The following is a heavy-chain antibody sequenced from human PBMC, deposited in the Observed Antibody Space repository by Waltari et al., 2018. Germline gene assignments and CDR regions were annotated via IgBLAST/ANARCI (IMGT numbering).Heavy chain of an antibody. CDR1: GGTFSSYA. J-gene: IGHJ5*02. D-gene: IGHD2-21*02. CDR2: ISPIFGTA. V-gene: IGHV1-69*12. Sequence: QVQLVQSGAEVKKPGSSVKVSCKASGGTFSSYAISWVRQAPGQGLEWMGGISPIFGTANYAQKCQGRVTITADESTSTAYMELSSRRSEDTAVYYCASAFLADCGGDCSSNWFDPWGQGTLVTVSS. CDR3: ASAFLADCGGDCSSNWFDP.